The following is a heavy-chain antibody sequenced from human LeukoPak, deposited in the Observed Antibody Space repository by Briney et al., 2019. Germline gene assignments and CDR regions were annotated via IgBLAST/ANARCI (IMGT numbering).Heavy chain of an antibody. D-gene: IGHD5-12*01. CDR3: ARGLGYSGYDYDY. J-gene: IGHJ4*02. Sequence: ASVKVSCKPSRYTFTGYYMHWVRQAPGQGLEWMGWINPNSGGTNYAQKFQGWVTMTRDTSISTAYMELSRLRSDDTAVYYCARGLGYSGYDYDYWGQGTLVTVSS. CDR1: RYTFTGYY. CDR2: INPNSGGT. V-gene: IGHV1-2*04.